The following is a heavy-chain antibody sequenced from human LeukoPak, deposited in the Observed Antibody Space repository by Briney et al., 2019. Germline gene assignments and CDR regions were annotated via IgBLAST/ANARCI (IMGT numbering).Heavy chain of an antibody. CDR2: INPNTGGT. J-gene: IGHJ6*03. CDR1: GYTFTGYY. Sequence: GASVKVSCKASGYTFTGYYMHWVRQAPGQGLEWMGRINPNTGGTNYAQKLQGRVTMTRDTSISTAYMELSRLRSDDTAVYYCARSGIAAAGTPQGIYYYYMDAWGKGTTVTVSS. V-gene: IGHV1-2*06. CDR3: ARSGIAAAGTPQGIYYYYMDA. D-gene: IGHD6-13*01.